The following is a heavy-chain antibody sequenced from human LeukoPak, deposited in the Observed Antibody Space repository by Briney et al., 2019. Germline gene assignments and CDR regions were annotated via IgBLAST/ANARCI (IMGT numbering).Heavy chain of an antibody. J-gene: IGHJ5*02. CDR3: ARDGYCSGGSCYSFDP. CDR1: GFTLSSYA. CDR2: ISYDGSNK. Sequence: QPGRSLRLSCAASGFTLSSYAMHWVGQAPGKGLEWVAVISYDGSNKYYADSVKGRFTISRDNSKNTLYLQMNSLRAEDTAVYYCARDGYCSGGSCYSFDPWGQATLVTVSS. V-gene: IGHV3-30-3*01. D-gene: IGHD2-15*01.